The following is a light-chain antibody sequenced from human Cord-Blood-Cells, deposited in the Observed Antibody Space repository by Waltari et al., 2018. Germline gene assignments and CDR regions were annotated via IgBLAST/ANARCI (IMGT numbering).Light chain of an antibody. Sequence: DIQMNQSPSSLSASVGDRVTITCQASQDISNYLNWYQQKPGKAPKLLFYDASNLETGVPSRFSGSGSETDFTFTISSLQPEDIATYYCQQYDNLPFTFGGGTKVEIK. J-gene: IGKJ4*01. V-gene: IGKV1-33*01. CDR2: DAS. CDR1: QDISNY. CDR3: QQYDNLPFT.